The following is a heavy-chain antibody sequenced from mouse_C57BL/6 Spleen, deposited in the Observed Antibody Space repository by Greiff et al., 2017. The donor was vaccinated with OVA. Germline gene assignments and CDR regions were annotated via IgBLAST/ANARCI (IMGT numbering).Heavy chain of an antibody. Sequence: VQLQQSGPELVKPGASVKISCKASGYAFSSSWMNWVKQRPGKGLEWIGRLYPGDGDTNYNGKFKGKATLTADKSSSTAYMQLSSLTSEDSAVYFCARSLYRGMDYWGQGTSVTVSS. CDR1: GYAFSSSW. CDR3: ARSLYRGMDY. CDR2: LYPGDGDT. D-gene: IGHD2-12*01. J-gene: IGHJ4*01. V-gene: IGHV1-82*01.